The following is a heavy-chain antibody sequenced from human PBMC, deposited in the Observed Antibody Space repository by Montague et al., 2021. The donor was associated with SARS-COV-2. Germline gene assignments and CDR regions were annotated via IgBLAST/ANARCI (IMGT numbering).Heavy chain of an antibody. V-gene: IGHV4-4*07. CDR3: AKDRFDFGAGRQGTIDF. J-gene: IGHJ4*02. CDR1: GDSITNHY. CDR2: MHFTGKT. Sequence: SETLSLTCSVSGDSITNHYWSWIRQPAGKGLEWIGRMHFTGKTNFSPFFSSRLTMSADTSKNQFSLKLTSVTAAGTAIYFCAKDRFDFGAGRQGTIDFWGQGILVIVSS. D-gene: IGHD3-10*01.